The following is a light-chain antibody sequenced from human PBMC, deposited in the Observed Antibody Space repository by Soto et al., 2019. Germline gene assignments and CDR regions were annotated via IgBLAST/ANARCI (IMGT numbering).Light chain of an antibody. V-gene: IGLV1-40*01. CDR2: GNS. CDR1: SSNIGAGYN. Sequence: VLTQPPSVSGAPGQRVTISCTGSSSNIGAGYNVHWYQQLPGTAPKLLIFGNSNRPSGVPDRFSGSKSGTSASLAITGLQAEDEADYYCQSYDSSLSGWVFGGGTKLTVL. CDR3: QSYDSSLSGWV. J-gene: IGLJ3*02.